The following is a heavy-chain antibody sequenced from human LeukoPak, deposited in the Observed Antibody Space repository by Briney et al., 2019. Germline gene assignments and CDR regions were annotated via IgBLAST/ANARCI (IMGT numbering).Heavy chain of an antibody. D-gene: IGHD2-2*01. J-gene: IGHJ4*02. CDR3: ARQGRYCSSTSCSYFFDY. CDR1: GYSFTSYW. V-gene: IGHV5-10-1*01. CDR2: IDPSDSYT. Sequence: GESLKISCKGSGYSFTSYWISWVRQMPGKGLEGMGRIDPSDSYTNYSPSFQGHVTISADKSISTAYLQWRSLKASDTAMYYCARQGRYCSSTSCSYFFDYWGQGTLVTVSS.